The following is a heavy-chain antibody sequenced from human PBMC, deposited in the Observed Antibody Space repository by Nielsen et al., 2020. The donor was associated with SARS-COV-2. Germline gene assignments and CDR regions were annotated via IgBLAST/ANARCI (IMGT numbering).Heavy chain of an antibody. CDR1: GYSFTNYW. D-gene: IGHD2-15*01. J-gene: IGHJ4*02. CDR2: IYPDDSDT. Sequence: GESLKISCKGSGYSFTNYWIGWVRQMPGEGLEWMGIIYPDDSDTRYSPSFQGHVTISADKSISTAYLQWSSLKASDTAMYYCARRPGYCSGGSCYSFDYWGQGTLVTVSS. V-gene: IGHV5-51*01. CDR3: ARRPGYCSGGSCYSFDY.